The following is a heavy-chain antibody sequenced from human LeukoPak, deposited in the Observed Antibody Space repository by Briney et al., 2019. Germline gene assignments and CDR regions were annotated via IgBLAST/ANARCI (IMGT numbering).Heavy chain of an antibody. CDR2: IYYSGST. D-gene: IGHD4-23*01. J-gene: IGHJ4*02. CDR1: GGSISSYY. Sequence: SETLSLTCTVSGGSISSYYWSWIRQPPGKVLEWIGYIYYSGSTNYNPSLKSRVTISVDTSNTQLSLRLSSVTAAVTDVDCWAREGRYGGNSDHWGQGTLVSGSS. CDR3: AREGRYGGNSDH. V-gene: IGHV4-59*01.